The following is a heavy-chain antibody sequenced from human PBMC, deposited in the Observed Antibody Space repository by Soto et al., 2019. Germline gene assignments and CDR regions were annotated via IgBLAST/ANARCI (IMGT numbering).Heavy chain of an antibody. J-gene: IGHJ4*02. CDR3: VRDPDGILDFDY. CDR1: GFTFTSFV. V-gene: IGHV3-48*02. D-gene: IGHD1-26*01. Sequence: SLRLSCAVSGFTFTSFVMIWVRQAPGKGLEWVSFIGSGAGSFVSYADSVKGRFTISRDNAKNSLYLQMNSLRDDDTAVCYCVRDPDGILDFDYWGQGTLVTVSS. CDR2: IGSGAGSFV.